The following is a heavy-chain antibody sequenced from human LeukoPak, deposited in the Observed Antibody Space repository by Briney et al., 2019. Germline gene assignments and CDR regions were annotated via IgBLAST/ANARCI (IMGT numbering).Heavy chain of an antibody. CDR2: ISDSGAGT. J-gene: IGHJ4*02. CDR3: AIAKGPVDIVVAATGVFGY. CDR1: GFTFSSFA. V-gene: IGHV3-23*01. Sequence: GGSLRLSCAASGFTFSSFAMSWVRQAPGKGLEWVSGISDSGAGTYYPDSVKGRFTISRDNSKNTLYLQMNSLRGDDTAVYYCAIAKGPVDIVVAATGVFGYWGQGTLVTVSS. D-gene: IGHD6-19*01.